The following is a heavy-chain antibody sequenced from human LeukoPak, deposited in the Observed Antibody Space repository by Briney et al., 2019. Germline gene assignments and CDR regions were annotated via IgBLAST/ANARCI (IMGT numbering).Heavy chain of an antibody. CDR2: ISGSGGST. Sequence: PGGSLRLSCAASGFTFSSYAMSWVRQAPGKGLEWVSAISGSGGSTYYADSVKGRFTISRDNSKNTLYLQMNSLRVEDTAVYYCVRDGGYSGYDYWGQGTLVTVSS. J-gene: IGHJ4*02. V-gene: IGHV3-23*01. CDR1: GFTFSSYA. CDR3: VRDGGYSGYDY. D-gene: IGHD5-12*01.